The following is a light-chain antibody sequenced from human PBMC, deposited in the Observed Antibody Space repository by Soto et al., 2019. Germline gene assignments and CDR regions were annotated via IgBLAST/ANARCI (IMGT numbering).Light chain of an antibody. Sequence: EIVLTQSPGTLSLSPGERATFSCRASQSVSSSFLAWYQQKPGQAPRLLIYGASTRATGIPDRFSGSGSGTDFTLTISRLEPEDFAVYYCQQYDSSPWTFGQGTKVEIK. V-gene: IGKV3-20*01. J-gene: IGKJ1*01. CDR2: GAS. CDR3: QQYDSSPWT. CDR1: QSVSSSF.